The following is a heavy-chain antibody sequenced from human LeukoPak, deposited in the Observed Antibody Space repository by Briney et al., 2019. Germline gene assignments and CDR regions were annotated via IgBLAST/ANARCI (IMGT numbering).Heavy chain of an antibody. J-gene: IGHJ4*02. CDR2: IYTSGST. Sequence: SQTLSLTCTVSGGSISSGSYYWSWIRQPAGKGLEWIGRIYTSGSTNYNPSLKSRVTISVDTSKNQFSLKLSSVTAADTAVNYCAREGRCSGGSCYTPPIGVDYWGQGTLVTVS. V-gene: IGHV4-61*02. D-gene: IGHD2-15*01. CDR3: AREGRCSGGSCYTPPIGVDY. CDR1: GGSISSGSYY.